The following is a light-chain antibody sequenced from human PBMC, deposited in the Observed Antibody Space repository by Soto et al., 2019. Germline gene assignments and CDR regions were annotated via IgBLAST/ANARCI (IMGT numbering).Light chain of an antibody. Sequence: EIVLTQSPGTLSLSPGETATLSCRASQSVSSSYLAWYQQKTGQAPRLLIYGASSRATGIPDGFSGSRSGTDLTLTISRLAPEDLAVYYCQHYGSSRYTFGQGTKLEIK. J-gene: IGKJ2*01. V-gene: IGKV3-20*01. CDR1: QSVSSSY. CDR3: QHYGSSRYT. CDR2: GAS.